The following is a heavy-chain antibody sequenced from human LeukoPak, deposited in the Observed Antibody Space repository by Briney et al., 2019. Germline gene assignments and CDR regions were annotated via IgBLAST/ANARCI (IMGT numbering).Heavy chain of an antibody. CDR2: IKSRVDGGTP. Sequence: GGSLRLSCAASGFTFADAWMSWVRQAPGKGPEWIGLIKSRVDGGTPDHSAPVKGRFTISRDDSENTLYLQMNSLKTEDTAMYYCAIDVPGWGGHGLDVWGQGTTVTVS. J-gene: IGHJ6*02. CDR1: GFTFADAW. D-gene: IGHD6-19*01. CDR3: AIDVPGWGGHGLDV. V-gene: IGHV3-15*01.